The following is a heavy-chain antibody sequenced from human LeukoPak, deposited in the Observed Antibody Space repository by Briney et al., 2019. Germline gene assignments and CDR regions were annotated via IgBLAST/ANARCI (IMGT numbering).Heavy chain of an antibody. CDR2: INPTSGGT. CDR3: ASQFIAAAEWENWFDP. Sequence: ASVKVSCKASGYTFTGYYMHWVRQAPGQGLEWMGRINPTSGGTNYAQKFQGRVTMTRDTSISTAYMELSRLRSGDTAVYYCASQFIAAAEWENWFDPWGQGTLVTVSS. D-gene: IGHD6-13*01. J-gene: IGHJ5*02. V-gene: IGHV1-2*06. CDR1: GYTFTGYY.